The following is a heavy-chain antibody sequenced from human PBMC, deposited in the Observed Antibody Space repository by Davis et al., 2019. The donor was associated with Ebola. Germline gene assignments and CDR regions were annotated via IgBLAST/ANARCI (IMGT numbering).Heavy chain of an antibody. Sequence: ASVKVSCKASGYTFTGYYMHWVRQAPGQGLEWMGWINPNSGGTNYAQKFQGWVTMTRDTSISTAYMELSRLRSDDTAVYYCARSLGVGNYYYYMDVWGKGTTVTVSS. CDR2: INPNSGGT. D-gene: IGHD7-27*01. CDR3: ARSLGVGNYYYYMDV. J-gene: IGHJ6*03. V-gene: IGHV1-2*04. CDR1: GYTFTGYY.